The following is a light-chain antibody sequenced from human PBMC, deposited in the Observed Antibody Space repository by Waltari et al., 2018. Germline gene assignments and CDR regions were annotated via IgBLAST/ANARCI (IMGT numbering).Light chain of an antibody. CDR2: KIS. CDR1: QSPVHSDRNTY. Sequence: DVVLTQSPLFLPVTLGQPASMSCRSSQSPVHSDRNTYLNWFHQRPGRSPRRLIYKISRRESGVPDRFSGSGSGTHFTLKISRVEAEDVGVYYCMQGSHWPRTFGQGTKLEI. V-gene: IGKV2-30*02. CDR3: MQGSHWPRT. J-gene: IGKJ2*01.